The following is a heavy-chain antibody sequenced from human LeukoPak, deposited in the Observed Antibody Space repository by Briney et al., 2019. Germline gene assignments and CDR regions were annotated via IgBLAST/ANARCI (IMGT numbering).Heavy chain of an antibody. CDR1: GYTFTGCY. CDR2: IIPIFGTA. J-gene: IGHJ4*02. Sequence: ASVKVSCKASGYTFTGCYMHWVRQAPGQGLEWMGRIIPIFGTASYAQKFQGRVMITTDESTSTAYMELSSLRSEDTAVYYCARDLSLGIAVAEGYFDYWGQGTLVTVSS. D-gene: IGHD6-19*01. CDR3: ARDLSLGIAVAEGYFDY. V-gene: IGHV1-69*05.